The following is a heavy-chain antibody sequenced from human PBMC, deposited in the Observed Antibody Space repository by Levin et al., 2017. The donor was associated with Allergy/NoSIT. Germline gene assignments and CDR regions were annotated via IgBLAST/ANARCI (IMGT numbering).Heavy chain of an antibody. CDR3: AKDLQDSSRGWHPGNWFDP. J-gene: IGHJ5*02. D-gene: IGHD6-19*01. CDR2: ISGSGVST. CDR1: GFTFSSYA. Sequence: PGGSLRLSCAASGFTFSSYAMSWVRQAPGKGLEWVSTISGSGVSTYYADSVTGRFTISRDNSKKTVYLQMNSLRADDTAVYYCAKDLQDSSRGWHPGNWFDPWGRGTLVTVSS. V-gene: IGHV3-23*01.